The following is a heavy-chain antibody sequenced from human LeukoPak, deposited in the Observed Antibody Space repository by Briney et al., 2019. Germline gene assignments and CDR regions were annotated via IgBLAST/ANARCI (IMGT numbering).Heavy chain of an antibody. Sequence: GRSLRLSCAASGFTFDDYAMHWVRQAPGKGLEWVSGISWNSGSIGYADSVKGRFTISRDNAKNSLYLQMNSLRAEDTALYYCAKALWNDALDYWGQGTLVTVSS. CDR3: AKALWNDALDY. V-gene: IGHV3-9*01. J-gene: IGHJ4*02. CDR1: GFTFDDYA. D-gene: IGHD1-1*01. CDR2: ISWNSGSI.